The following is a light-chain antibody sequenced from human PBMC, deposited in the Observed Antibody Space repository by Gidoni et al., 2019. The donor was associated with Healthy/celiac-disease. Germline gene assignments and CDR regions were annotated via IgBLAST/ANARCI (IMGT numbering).Light chain of an antibody. V-gene: IGKV3-11*01. Sequence: EIVMTQSPATLSLSPGERATLSCRASQSFSSYLAWYQQKPGQAPRLLIYDASNRATGIPARFSGSGSGTDFTLTISSLEPDDFAVYYCQQRSNWPTFGQGTKVEIK. CDR2: DAS. CDR3: QQRSNWPT. CDR1: QSFSSY. J-gene: IGKJ1*01.